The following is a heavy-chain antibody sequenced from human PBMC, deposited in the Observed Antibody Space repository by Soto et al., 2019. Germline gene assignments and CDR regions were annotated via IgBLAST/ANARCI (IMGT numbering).Heavy chain of an antibody. J-gene: IGHJ6*02. CDR2: ISPSSGHI. D-gene: IGHD2-15*01. V-gene: IGHV3-21*06. CDR3: SGCSGGACHKNYGMDV. CDR1: GFTFSSCT. Sequence: EVHLVESGGGLDKPGGSLRLSCAVSGFTFSSCTMNWVRQAPGKGLEWVSSISPSSGHIYYADSVKGRFTISRDNAKNSLFLQMNSLRGEDTAVYYCSGCSGGACHKNYGMDVWGQATTVTVSS.